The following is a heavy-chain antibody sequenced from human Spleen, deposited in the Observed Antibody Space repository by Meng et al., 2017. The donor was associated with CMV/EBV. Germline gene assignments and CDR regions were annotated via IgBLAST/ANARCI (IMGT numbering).Heavy chain of an antibody. V-gene: IGHV3-11*01. Sequence: GGSLRLSCATSGFRFSDYYMSWIRQAPGKGLEWVSYISTTGTTIFYADSVKGRFTIARDNAENSLYLQMNSLRAEDTAVYYCARLKSHAGSDYWGQGTLVTVSS. CDR2: ISTTGTTI. J-gene: IGHJ4*02. D-gene: IGHD6-25*01. CDR1: GFRFSDYY. CDR3: ARLKSHAGSDY.